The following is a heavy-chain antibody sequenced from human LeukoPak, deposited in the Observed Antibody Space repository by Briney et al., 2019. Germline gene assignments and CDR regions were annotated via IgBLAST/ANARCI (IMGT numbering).Heavy chain of an antibody. Sequence: ASVKVSCKASGYTFTSYGISWVRLAPGQGLEWMGWISAYNGNTNYAQKLQGRVTMTTDTSTSTAYMELRSLRSDDTAVYYCAREGETYYYDSSGLDLDYWGQGTLVTVSS. J-gene: IGHJ4*02. D-gene: IGHD3-22*01. V-gene: IGHV1-18*01. CDR3: AREGETYYYDSSGLDLDY. CDR1: GYTFTSYG. CDR2: ISAYNGNT.